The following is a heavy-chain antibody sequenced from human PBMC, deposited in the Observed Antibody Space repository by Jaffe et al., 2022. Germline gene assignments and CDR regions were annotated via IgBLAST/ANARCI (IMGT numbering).Heavy chain of an antibody. CDR2: IYPHDSDT. V-gene: IGHV5-51*03. CDR3: VRRGGQQFFRAAFDI. CDR1: GYTFTTYW. J-gene: IGHJ3*02. D-gene: IGHD6-13*01. Sequence: EVQLVQSGAEVKKPGESLNISCQASGYTFTTYWIGWVRQMPGKGLEWMALIYPHDSDTRYNPSFQSHVTILADRSISTTYLHWNSLKASDSAMYYCVRRGGQQFFRAAFDIWGQGTTVTVSS.